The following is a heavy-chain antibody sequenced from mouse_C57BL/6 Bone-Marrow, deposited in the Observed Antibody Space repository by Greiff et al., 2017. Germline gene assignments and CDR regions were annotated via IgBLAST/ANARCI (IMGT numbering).Heavy chain of an antibody. CDR2: ISSGSSTI. CDR3: ARRYDYPNAMDY. CDR1: GFTFSDYG. Sequence: EVKLVESGGGLVKPGGSLKLSCAASGFTFSDYGMHWVRQAPEKGLEWVAYISSGSSTIYYADTVKGRFTISRDNAKNTLFLQMTSLRSEDTAMYYCARRYDYPNAMDYWGQGTSVTVSS. J-gene: IGHJ4*01. V-gene: IGHV5-17*01. D-gene: IGHD2-4*01.